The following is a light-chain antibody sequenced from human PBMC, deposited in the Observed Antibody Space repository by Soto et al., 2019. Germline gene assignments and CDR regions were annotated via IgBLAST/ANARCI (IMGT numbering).Light chain of an antibody. CDR1: SSDVESYNY. CDR2: DVS. J-gene: IGLJ1*01. V-gene: IGLV2-14*03. CDR3: SSYTTSNTRQIV. Sequence: QSVLTQPASVSGSPGQSITISCTGTSSDVESYNYVSWYQQHPGKAPKVMIYDVSKRPSGVPNRFSGSKSGNTASLTISGLQAEDEADYYCSSYTTSNTRQIVFGTGTKVTVL.